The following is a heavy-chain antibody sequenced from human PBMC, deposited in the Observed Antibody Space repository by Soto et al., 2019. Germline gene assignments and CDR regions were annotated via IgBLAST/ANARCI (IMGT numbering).Heavy chain of an antibody. CDR3: AKGILSATIAPYAMDV. D-gene: IGHD2-21*01. CDR2: ISYDGGNI. CDR1: GFDFRSYA. Sequence: QVQLVESGGGVVQPGASLRLSCEASGFDFRSYAMHWVRQDPGKGLEWVGVISYDGGNIYYADSVKGRFTISRDNSKNTLYVQVKSLRPEDTAVYYCAKGILSATIAPYAMDVWGQGTTVTVSS. V-gene: IGHV3-30*18. J-gene: IGHJ6*02.